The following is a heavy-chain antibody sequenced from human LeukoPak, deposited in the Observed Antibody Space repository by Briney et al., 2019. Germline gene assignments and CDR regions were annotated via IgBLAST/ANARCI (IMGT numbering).Heavy chain of an antibody. CDR3: ARDAGYDYVWGSYHY. CDR1: GFTVSSNY. Sequence: GGSLRLSCAASGFTVSSNYMSWVRQAPGKGLEWVSVIYSGGSTYYADSVKGRFTISRDNSKNTLYLQMNSLRAEDTAVYYCARDAGYDYVWGSYHYWGQGTLVTVSS. J-gene: IGHJ4*02. CDR2: IYSGGST. D-gene: IGHD3-16*02. V-gene: IGHV3-66*01.